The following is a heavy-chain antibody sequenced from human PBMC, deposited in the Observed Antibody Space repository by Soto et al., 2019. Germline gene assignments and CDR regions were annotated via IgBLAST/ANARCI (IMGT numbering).Heavy chain of an antibody. CDR1: GFTFSTYW. V-gene: IGHV3-74*01. CDR2: IRTDGTNI. D-gene: IGHD3-22*01. CDR3: ARGGLIVVGLDV. Sequence: VDLVESGGGLVQPGGSLRLSCVGTGFTFSTYWMHWLRQAPGKGLEWVSRIRTDGTNIGYTDSVKGRFTISRDHAKNTLYLQMTRLRADDTPVYYGARGGLIVVGLDVWGQGTTVTVSS. J-gene: IGHJ6*02.